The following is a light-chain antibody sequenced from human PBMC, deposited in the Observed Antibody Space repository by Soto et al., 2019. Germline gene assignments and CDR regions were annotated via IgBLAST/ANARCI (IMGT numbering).Light chain of an antibody. V-gene: IGLV2-14*01. Sequence: QSVLTQPASVSGSPGQSITISCTGTSTDVGGYNYVSWYQQHPGKAPKLMIYEVSNRPSGVSHRFSGSQSGNTASLTISGLQAEDEADYYCSSYTSRSTYVFVTGTKLTVL. J-gene: IGLJ1*01. CDR1: STDVGGYNY. CDR2: EVS. CDR3: SSYTSRSTYV.